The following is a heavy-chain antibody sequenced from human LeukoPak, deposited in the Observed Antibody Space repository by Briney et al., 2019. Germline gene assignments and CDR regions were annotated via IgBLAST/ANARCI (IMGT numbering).Heavy chain of an antibody. J-gene: IGHJ6*02. CDR1: GDSISSYY. Sequence: SGTLSFTCTVSGDSISSYYWSWIRQPPGKGLEWIGYIYYSGSTNHNPSLKSRVTISVDTSKNQFSLKLSTVTAADTAVYYCARRAGAARTYFYYGMDVWGPGTTVTVSS. CDR2: IYYSGST. V-gene: IGHV4-59*08. CDR3: ARRAGAARTYFYYGMDV. D-gene: IGHD6-6*01.